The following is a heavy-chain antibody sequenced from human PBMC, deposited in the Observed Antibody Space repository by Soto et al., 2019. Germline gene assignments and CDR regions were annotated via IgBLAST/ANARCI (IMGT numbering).Heavy chain of an antibody. D-gene: IGHD3-3*01. CDR2: ISGSGGST. Sequence: GGSLRLSCASSGFTFSSYAMSWVRQAPGKGLEWVSAISGSGGSTYYADSVKGRFTISRDNSKNTLYLQMNSLRAEDTAVYYCAKAPPMGRFLEWLFLFDYWGQGTLVTVSS. CDR3: AKAPPMGRFLEWLFLFDY. V-gene: IGHV3-23*01. J-gene: IGHJ4*02. CDR1: GFTFSSYA.